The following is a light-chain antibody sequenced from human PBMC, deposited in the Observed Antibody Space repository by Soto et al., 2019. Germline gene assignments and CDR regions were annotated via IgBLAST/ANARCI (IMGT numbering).Light chain of an antibody. V-gene: IGLV1-44*01. CDR3: AAWDGSLNGWV. CDR1: GSNIGSNT. Sequence: QPVLTQAPSASGTPGQRVTISCSGSGSNIGSNTVSWYQQVPGTAPKLLIYSNDQRPSGVPDRFSGSKSGTSASLAIGGLQSEDEADYYCAAWDGSLNGWVFGGGTKLTVL. J-gene: IGLJ2*01. CDR2: SND.